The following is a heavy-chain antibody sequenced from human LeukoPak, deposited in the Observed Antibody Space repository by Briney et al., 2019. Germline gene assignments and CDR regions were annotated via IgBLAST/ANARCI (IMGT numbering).Heavy chain of an antibody. D-gene: IGHD3-10*01. V-gene: IGHV3-23*01. CDR1: GFTFSSYA. J-gene: IGHJ4*02. Sequence: GGSLRLSCAASGFTFSSYAMSWVRQAPGKGLEWVSAISGSGGSTYYADSVKGRFTISRDNSKNTLYLQMNSLRAEDTAVYYCARDLYYFGSGSHDYWGQGTLVTVSS. CDR2: ISGSGGST. CDR3: ARDLYYFGSGSHDY.